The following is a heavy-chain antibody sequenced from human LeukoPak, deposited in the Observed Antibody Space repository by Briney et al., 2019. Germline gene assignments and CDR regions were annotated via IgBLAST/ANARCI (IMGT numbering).Heavy chain of an antibody. J-gene: IGHJ6*03. CDR1: GGTFSSYA. Sequence: SVKVSCKASGGTFSSYAISWVRQAPGQGLEWMGGIIPIFGTANYAQKFQGRVAITTDESTSTAYMELSSLRSEDTAVYYCARDFKTRAYYYYMDVWGKGTTVTVSS. CDR3: ARDFKTRAYYYYMDV. V-gene: IGHV1-69*05. D-gene: IGHD4-11*01. CDR2: IIPIFGTA.